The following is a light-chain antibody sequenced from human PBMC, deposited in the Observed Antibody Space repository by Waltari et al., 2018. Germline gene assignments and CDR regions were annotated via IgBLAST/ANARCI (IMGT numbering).Light chain of an antibody. CDR2: WGS. CDR3: QQYYITPYT. J-gene: IGKJ2*01. CDR1: PSVFYSSNDKNY. Sequence: VMTQSPDSLAVSLGERVTISCKSSPSVFYSSNDKNYLAWYQKKPGQAPKLLIYWGSTRDSGVPDRFSGSGSGTDFALTISSLQAEDVAVYYCQQYYITPYTFGQGTRLEIK. V-gene: IGKV4-1*01.